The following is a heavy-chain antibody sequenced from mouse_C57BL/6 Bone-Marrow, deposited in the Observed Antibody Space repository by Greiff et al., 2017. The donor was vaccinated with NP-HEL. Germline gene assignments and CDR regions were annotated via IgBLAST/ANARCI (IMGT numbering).Heavy chain of an antibody. CDR1: GFTFSSYT. J-gene: IGHJ2*01. CDR2: ISGGGGNT. V-gene: IGHV5-9*01. CDR3: ARRQLLYYFDY. Sequence: EVKVVESGGGLVKPGGSLKLSCAASGFTFSSYTMSWVRQTPEKRLEWVATISGGGGNTYYPDSVKGRFTISRDNAKNTLYLQMSSLRSEDTALYYCARRQLLYYFDYWGQGTTLTVSS. D-gene: IGHD4-1*02.